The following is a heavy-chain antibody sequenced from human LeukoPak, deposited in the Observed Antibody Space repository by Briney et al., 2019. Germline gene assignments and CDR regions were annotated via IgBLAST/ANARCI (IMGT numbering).Heavy chain of an antibody. Sequence: GGSLRLSCAASGFTFSSYSMNWVRQAPGKGLEWVSIIYTGGTTHYADSLKDRFTISRDDSINTLYLQMNSLRAEDTAVYYCAALGICSSTSCNPLFYYYYYGMDVWGQGTTVTVSS. CDR2: IYTGGTT. CDR3: AALGICSSTSCNPLFYYYYYGMDV. D-gene: IGHD2-2*01. J-gene: IGHJ6*02. V-gene: IGHV3-66*01. CDR1: GFTFSSYS.